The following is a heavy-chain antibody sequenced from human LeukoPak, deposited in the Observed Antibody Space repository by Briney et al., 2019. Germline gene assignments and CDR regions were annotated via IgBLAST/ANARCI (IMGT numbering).Heavy chain of an antibody. V-gene: IGHV4-39*01. D-gene: IGHD2/OR15-2a*01. Sequence: SETLSLTCTVSGGSISSGSSYWGWIRQPPGKGLEWIGSIYYSGGTYYNPSLKSRLTMSVDTSKNQFSLKLNSVTAADTAVYYCARLISARIDYWGQGTLVTVSS. CDR1: GGSISSGSSY. J-gene: IGHJ4*02. CDR2: IYYSGGT. CDR3: ARLISARIDY.